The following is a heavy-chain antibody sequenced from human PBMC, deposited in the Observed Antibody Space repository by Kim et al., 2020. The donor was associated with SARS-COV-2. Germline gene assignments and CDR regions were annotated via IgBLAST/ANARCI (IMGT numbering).Heavy chain of an antibody. J-gene: IGHJ6*03. CDR3: ARAPGYCSSTSCYPVPYYYYMDV. Sequence: GGSLRLSCAASGFTFSSYAMHWVRQAPGKGLEWVAVISYDGSNKYYADSVKGRFTISRDNSKNTLYLQMNSLRAEDTAVYYCARAPGYCSSTSCYPVPYYYYMDVWGKGTTVTVSS. CDR1: GFTFSSYA. CDR2: ISYDGSNK. D-gene: IGHD2-2*01. V-gene: IGHV3-30-3*01.